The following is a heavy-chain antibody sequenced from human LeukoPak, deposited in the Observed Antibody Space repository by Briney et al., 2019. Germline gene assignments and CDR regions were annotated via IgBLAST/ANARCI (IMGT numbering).Heavy chain of an antibody. CDR3: ARVGAMRWDY. V-gene: IGHV3-48*01. Sequence: GGSLRLSCAASGFTFSNYSMNWVRQVPGKGLEWVSYISSSSSTIYYAGAVKGRFTISRDNAKNSLYLQMNSLRAEDTAVYYGARVGAMRWDYWGQGTLVTVSS. CDR1: GFTFSNYS. D-gene: IGHD1-26*01. CDR2: ISSSSSTI. J-gene: IGHJ4*02.